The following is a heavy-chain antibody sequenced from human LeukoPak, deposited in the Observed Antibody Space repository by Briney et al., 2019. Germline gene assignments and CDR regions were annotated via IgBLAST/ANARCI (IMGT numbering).Heavy chain of an antibody. CDR1: GFIFSNYA. CDR2: IDSTGAYT. D-gene: IGHD6-25*01. J-gene: IGHJ4*02. Sequence: HPGGSLRLSCAASGFIFSNYAMSWVRQAPGKGLEWVSAIDSTGAYTWCADSVKGRFTISKDSSKTILYLQMNSLRAEDAAVYFCAKGSAAGRPYYFDYWGQGTLVTVSS. V-gene: IGHV3-23*01. CDR3: AKGSAAGRPYYFDY.